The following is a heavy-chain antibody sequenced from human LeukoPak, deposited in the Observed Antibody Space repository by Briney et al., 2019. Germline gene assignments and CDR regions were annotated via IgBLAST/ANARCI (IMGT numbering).Heavy chain of an antibody. D-gene: IGHD5-18*01. CDR2: IYYSGST. V-gene: IGHV4-4*07. CDR1: GGSISSYY. J-gene: IGHJ5*02. Sequence: SETLSLTCTISGGSISSYYWSWIRQPAGKGLEWIGSIYYSGSTYYNPSLKSRVTISVDTSKNQFSLKLSSVTAADTAVYYCARIIRVDTAMDDNWFDPWGQGTLVTVSS. CDR3: ARIIRVDTAMDDNWFDP.